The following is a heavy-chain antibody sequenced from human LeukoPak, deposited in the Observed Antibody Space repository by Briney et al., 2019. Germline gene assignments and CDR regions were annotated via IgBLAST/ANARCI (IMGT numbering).Heavy chain of an antibody. Sequence: ASVKVSCKASGYTFTGYYMHWVRQAPGQGLEWMGWINPNSGGTNYAQKFQSRVTMTRDTSISTAYMELSRLRSDNTAVYYCARGLYGGTSATFDYWGQGTLVTVSS. CDR2: INPNSGGT. D-gene: IGHD4-23*01. J-gene: IGHJ4*02. V-gene: IGHV1-2*02. CDR1: GYTFTGYY. CDR3: ARGLYGGTSATFDY.